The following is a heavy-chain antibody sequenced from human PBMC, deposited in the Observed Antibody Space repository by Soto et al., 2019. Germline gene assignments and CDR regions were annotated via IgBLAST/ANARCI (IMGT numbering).Heavy chain of an antibody. CDR1: GYTFTSYG. CDR2: ISAYNGNT. D-gene: IGHD6-19*01. Sequence: ASVKVSCKASGYTFTSYGISWVRRAPGQGLEWMGWISAYNGNTNYAQKLQGRVTMTTDTSTSTAYMELRSLRSDDTAVYYCARDERSSGWYWHYYYGMDVWGQGTTVTVSS. V-gene: IGHV1-18*04. CDR3: ARDERSSGWYWHYYYGMDV. J-gene: IGHJ6*02.